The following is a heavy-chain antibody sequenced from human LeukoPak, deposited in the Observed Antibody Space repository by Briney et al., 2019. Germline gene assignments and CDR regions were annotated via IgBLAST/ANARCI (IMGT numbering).Heavy chain of an antibody. CDR3: ERRGAHIAAAGTDY. V-gene: IGHV5-51*01. CDR2: IYPGDSDT. Sequence: GESLKISCKGSGYIFTNYWIGWVRQMPGKGLELMGIIYPGDSDTRYSPSFQGQVTISADKSINTAYLQWSSLKASDTAMYYCERRGAHIAAAGTDYWGQGTLVTVSS. J-gene: IGHJ4*02. D-gene: IGHD6-13*01. CDR1: GYIFTNYW.